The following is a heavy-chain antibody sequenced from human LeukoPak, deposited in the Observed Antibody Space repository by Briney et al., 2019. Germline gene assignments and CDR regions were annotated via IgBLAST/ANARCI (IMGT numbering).Heavy chain of an antibody. J-gene: IGHJ4*02. Sequence: GWSLRLSCAASVFSFSTYTMNWVRQAPGKGLEWVSSISSSSAYIYYADSVKGRFTISRDNAKNSLYLQMNSLRAEDTAVYYCATELTFNYWGQGTLVSVSS. V-gene: IGHV3-21*01. CDR1: VFSFSTYT. CDR2: ISSSSAYI. CDR3: ATELTFNY.